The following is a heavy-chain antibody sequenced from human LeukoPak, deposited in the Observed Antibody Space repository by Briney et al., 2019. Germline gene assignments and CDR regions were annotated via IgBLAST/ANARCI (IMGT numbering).Heavy chain of an antibody. J-gene: IGHJ5*02. Sequence: ASVKVSCKASGGTFSSYAISWVRQAPGQGLEWMGGIIPIFGTANYAQKFQGRVTITRNTSASTAYMELSSLRSEDTAVYYCARDVDSSGYQPYNWFDPWGQGTLVTVSS. CDR2: IIPIFGTA. CDR1: GGTFSSYA. V-gene: IGHV1-69*05. D-gene: IGHD3-22*01. CDR3: ARDVDSSGYQPYNWFDP.